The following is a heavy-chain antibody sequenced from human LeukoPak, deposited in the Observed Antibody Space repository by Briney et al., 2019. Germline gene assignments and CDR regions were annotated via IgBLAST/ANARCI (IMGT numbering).Heavy chain of an antibody. Sequence: PSEPLSLTCAVYGGSFSGYYWSWIRQPPGKGLEWIGEINHSGSTNYNPSLKSRLTISVDTSKNQFFLKLSSVTAADTAVNYCARGRHCSSTSCYYLANWFDPWGQGTLVTVSS. V-gene: IGHV4-34*01. CDR2: INHSGST. CDR3: ARGRHCSSTSCYYLANWFDP. D-gene: IGHD2-2*01. J-gene: IGHJ5*02. CDR1: GGSFSGYY.